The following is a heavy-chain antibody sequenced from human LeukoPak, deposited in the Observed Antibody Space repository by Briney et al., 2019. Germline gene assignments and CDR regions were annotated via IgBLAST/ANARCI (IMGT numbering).Heavy chain of an antibody. CDR1: GGTFSSYA. V-gene: IGHV1-69*01. Sequence: SVKVSCKASGGTFSSYAISWVRQAPGQGLEWMGGIIPIFGTANYAQKFKGRVTITADESTSTAYMELSSLRSEDTAVYYCARTLFDWLPSGAFDIWGQGTMVTVSS. CDR3: ARTLFDWLPSGAFDI. D-gene: IGHD3-9*01. CDR2: IIPIFGTA. J-gene: IGHJ3*02.